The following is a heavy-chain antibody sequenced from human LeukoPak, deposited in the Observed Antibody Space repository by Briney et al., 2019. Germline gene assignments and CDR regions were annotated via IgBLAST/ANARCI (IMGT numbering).Heavy chain of an antibody. D-gene: IGHD5-18*01. CDR3: ARDLVPPLTAMVTGYGMDV. Sequence: GSLRLSCAASGFTFSSYSMNWVRQAPGKGLEWVSSISSSSSYIYYADSVKGRFTISRDNAKNSLYLQMNSLRAEDTAVYYCARDLVPPLTAMVTGYGMDVWGQGTTVTVSS. CDR1: GFTFSSYS. V-gene: IGHV3-21*01. CDR2: ISSSSSYI. J-gene: IGHJ6*02.